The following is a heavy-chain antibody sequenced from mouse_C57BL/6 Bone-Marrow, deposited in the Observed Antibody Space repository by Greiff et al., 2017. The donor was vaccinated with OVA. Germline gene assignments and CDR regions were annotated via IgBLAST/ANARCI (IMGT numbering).Heavy chain of an antibody. CDR3: TLAWFAY. V-gene: IGHV14-4*01. CDR2: IDPENGDT. CDR1: GFNIKDDY. Sequence: EVQRVESGAELVRPGASVTLSCTASGFNIKDDYMHWVKQRPEQGLEWIGWIDPENGDTEYASKFQGKATITADTSSNTAYLQLSSLTSEDTAVYYCTLAWFAYWGQGTLVTVSA. J-gene: IGHJ3*01.